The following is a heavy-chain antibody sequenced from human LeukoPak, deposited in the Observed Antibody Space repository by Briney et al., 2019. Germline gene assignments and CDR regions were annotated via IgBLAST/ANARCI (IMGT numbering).Heavy chain of an antibody. CDR3: AKDRVTRSNARDFDY. J-gene: IGHJ4*02. CDR2: IRYDGSDK. V-gene: IGHV3-30*02. Sequence: PGGSLRLSCGASGFTFSSYGMHWVRQAPGKGLEWVAYIRYDGSDKYYADSVKGRFTISRDNSKNTLYVQMNSLRAEDTAVYYCAKDRVTRSNARDFDYWGQGTLVTVSS. D-gene: IGHD2-21*02. CDR1: GFTFSSYG.